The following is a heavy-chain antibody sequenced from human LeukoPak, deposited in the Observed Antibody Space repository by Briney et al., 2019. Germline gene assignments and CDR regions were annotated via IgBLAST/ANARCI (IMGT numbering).Heavy chain of an antibody. J-gene: IGHJ6*02. CDR2: INPNSGGT. CDR3: ARDALGGSYPYYYYYGMDV. CDR1: GYTFTGYY. Sequence: GASVKVSCKASGYTFTGYYMHWVRQAPGQGLEWMGWINPNSGGTNYAQKFQGRVTMTRDTSISTAYMELSRLRSDDTAVYYCARDALGGSYPYYYYYGMDVWGQGTTVTVSS. D-gene: IGHD1-26*01. V-gene: IGHV1-2*02.